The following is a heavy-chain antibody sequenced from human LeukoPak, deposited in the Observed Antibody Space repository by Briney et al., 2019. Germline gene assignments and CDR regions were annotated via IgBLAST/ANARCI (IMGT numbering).Heavy chain of an antibody. D-gene: IGHD4-17*01. CDR3: AREGGYGDYSTFSADY. CDR2: INPNSGGT. Sequence: GASVKVSCKASGYTFTGYYMRWVRQAPGQGLEWVGWINPNSGGTNYAQKFQGRVTMTRDTSISTAYMELSRLRSDDTAVYYCAREGGYGDYSTFSADYWGQGTLVTVSS. CDR1: GYTFTGYY. V-gene: IGHV1-2*02. J-gene: IGHJ4*02.